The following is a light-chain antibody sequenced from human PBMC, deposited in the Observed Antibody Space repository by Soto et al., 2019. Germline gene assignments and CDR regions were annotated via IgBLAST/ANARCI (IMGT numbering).Light chain of an antibody. CDR1: QDIKNY. V-gene: IGKV1-33*01. CDR3: QKYNSAPLT. J-gene: IGKJ4*01. Sequence: DIQMTQSPSSLSASVGDRVTITCQASQDIKNYLNWHQQKSGKAPKLLIYDASDLETGVPSRFSGSGSGTDFTFTINSLQPEDIAAYYCQKYNSAPLTFGGGTKVDIK. CDR2: DAS.